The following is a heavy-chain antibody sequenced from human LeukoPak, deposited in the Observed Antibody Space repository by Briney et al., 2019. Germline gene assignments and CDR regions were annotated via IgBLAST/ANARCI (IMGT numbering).Heavy chain of an antibody. CDR2: IIPIFGTA. V-gene: IGHV1-69*13. Sequence: ASVKVSCKASGGTFSSYAISWVRQAPGQGLEWMGGIIPIFGTANYAQKFQGRVTITADESTSTAYMELSSLRSEDTAVYYCARAGLGGYSGYDVDHWGQGTLVTVSS. J-gene: IGHJ4*02. CDR3: ARAGLGGYSGYDVDH. CDR1: GGTFSSYA. D-gene: IGHD5-12*01.